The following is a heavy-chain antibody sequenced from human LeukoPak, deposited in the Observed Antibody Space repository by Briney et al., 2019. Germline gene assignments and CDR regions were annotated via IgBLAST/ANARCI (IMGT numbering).Heavy chain of an antibody. CDR1: GGSISSSSYY. CDR2: IYYSGST. CDR3: ANSPSYYYGSGPPYYFDY. J-gene: IGHJ4*02. V-gene: IGHV4-39*01. D-gene: IGHD3-10*01. Sequence: SETLSLTCTVSGGSISSSSYYWGWIRQPPGKGLEWIGSIYYSGSTYYNPSLKSRVTISVDTSKNQFSLKLSSVTAADTAVYYCANSPSYYYGSGPPYYFDYWGQGTLVTVSS.